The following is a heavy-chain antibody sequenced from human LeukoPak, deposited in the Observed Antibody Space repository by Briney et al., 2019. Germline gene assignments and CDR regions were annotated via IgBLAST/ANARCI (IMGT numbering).Heavy chain of an antibody. CDR1: GGSISSSNW. V-gene: IGHV4-4*02. J-gene: IGHJ3*02. CDR2: IYHSGST. Sequence: SETLSLTCAVSGGSISSSNWWSWVRQPPGKGLEWIGEIYHSGSTNYNPSLKSRVTISVDKSKNQFSLKLSSVTATDAAVYYCAREAQSAADAFDIWGQGTMVTVSS. CDR3: AREAQSAADAFDI.